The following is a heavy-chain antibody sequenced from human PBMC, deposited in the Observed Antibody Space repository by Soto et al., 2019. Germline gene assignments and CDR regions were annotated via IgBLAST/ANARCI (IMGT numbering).Heavy chain of an antibody. CDR3: ATWRTYSGSYCFDY. CDR1: GGTFKTYT. CDR2: IIPMYDSA. D-gene: IGHD1-26*01. Sequence: QVQLVQSGAELKKPGSSVNVSCAASGGTFKTYTINWVRQAPGQGLEWIGQIIPMYDSANYAQRFQGRVTISADKSTNIAYMERSGLRSEDTALYYCATWRTYSGSYCFDYWGQGTLVSVSS. J-gene: IGHJ4*02. V-gene: IGHV1-69*06.